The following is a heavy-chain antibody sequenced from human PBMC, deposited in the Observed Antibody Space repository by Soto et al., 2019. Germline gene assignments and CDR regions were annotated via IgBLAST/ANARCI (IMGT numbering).Heavy chain of an antibody. D-gene: IGHD6-13*01. CDR1: GYTFTGYY. CDR3: ARGIVAADSDAFDI. Sequence: QVQLVQSGAEVKKPGASVKVSCKASGYTFTGYYMHWVRQAPGQGLEWMGWINPNSGGTNYAQKFQGWVTMARDTSIRTADMELSSMRSDDTAVYYCARGIVAADSDAFDIWGQGTMVTVS. CDR2: INPNSGGT. V-gene: IGHV1-2*04. J-gene: IGHJ3*02.